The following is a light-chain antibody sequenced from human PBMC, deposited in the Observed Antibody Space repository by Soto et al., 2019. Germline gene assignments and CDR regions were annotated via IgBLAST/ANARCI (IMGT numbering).Light chain of an antibody. J-gene: IGLJ1*01. CDR3: NSYTSSSTLYV. Sequence: QSALTQPASVSGSPGQSITISCTGTSRDIGTYNYVSWYQQHPGKAPKLMLYEVSNRPSGVSNRFFGSKSGNTASLTISGLKAEDEADYFCNSYTSSSTLYVFGTETKLTVL. V-gene: IGLV2-14*01. CDR2: EVS. CDR1: SRDIGTYNY.